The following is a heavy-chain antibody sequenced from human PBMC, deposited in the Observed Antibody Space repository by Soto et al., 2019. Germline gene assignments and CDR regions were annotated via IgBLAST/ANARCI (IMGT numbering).Heavy chain of an antibody. D-gene: IGHD2-21*02. V-gene: IGHV3-30-3*01. CDR1: GFTFSSYA. CDR3: ATDHPSAYCGADCYSFLDP. J-gene: IGHJ5*02. CDR2: ISYDGSNK. Sequence: QVQLVESGGGVVQPGRSLRLSCAASGFTFSSYAMHWVRQAPGKGLEWVALISYDGSNKYYADSVKGRFTITRDNSKNTLYLQMNSLRAQDTPVYYCATDHPSAYCGADCYSFLDPWGQGTLVTVS.